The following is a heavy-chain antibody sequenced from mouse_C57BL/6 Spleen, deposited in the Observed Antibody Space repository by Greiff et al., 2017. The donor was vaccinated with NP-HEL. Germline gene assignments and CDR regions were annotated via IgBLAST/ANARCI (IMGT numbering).Heavy chain of an antibody. Sequence: VQLQQSGPGLVKPSQSLSLTCSVTGYSITSGYYWNWIRQFPGNKLEWMGYISYDGSNNYNPSLKNRISITRDTSKNQFFLKLNSVTTEDTATYYCARGYGSSYDYYAMDYWGQGTSVTVSS. J-gene: IGHJ4*01. CDR2: ISYDGSN. CDR1: GYSITSGYY. V-gene: IGHV3-6*01. CDR3: ARGYGSSYDYYAMDY. D-gene: IGHD1-1*01.